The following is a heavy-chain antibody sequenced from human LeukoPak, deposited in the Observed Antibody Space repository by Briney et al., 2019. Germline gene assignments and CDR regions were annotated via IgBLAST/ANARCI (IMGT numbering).Heavy chain of an antibody. CDR3: AREGVGGDITRNGFDI. CDR1: GGSISSGSYY. CDR2: IYYGGST. D-gene: IGHD2-21*01. V-gene: IGHV4-39*07. Sequence: SETLSLTCSVSGGSISSGSYYWGWIRQPPGKGLEWIGGIYYGGSTYYNPSLKSRVTISIDTSKNQFSLKLTFATAADTAVYYCAREGVGGDITRNGFDIWGQGTVVTVSS. J-gene: IGHJ3*02.